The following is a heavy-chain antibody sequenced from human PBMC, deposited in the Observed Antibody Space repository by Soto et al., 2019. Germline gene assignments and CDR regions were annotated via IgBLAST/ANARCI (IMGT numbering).Heavy chain of an antibody. CDR1: GGSFSDYY. J-gene: IGHJ2*01. V-gene: IGHV4-34*01. Sequence: QVRLQQWGAGLLKPSETLPLTCAVYGGSFSDYYWSWVRQPPGKGLEWIGEINHSGSTNYNPSLRCRVTISVDTSKHQFSLKLNSVTAAETAVHYCAREVPSRYFDLWGRGTPVTVSS. D-gene: IGHD3-10*01. CDR2: INHSGST. CDR3: AREVPSRYFDL.